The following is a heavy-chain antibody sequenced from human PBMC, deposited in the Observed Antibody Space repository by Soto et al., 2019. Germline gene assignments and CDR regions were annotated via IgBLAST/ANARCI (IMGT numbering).Heavy chain of an antibody. J-gene: IGHJ4*02. Sequence: EVQLVESGGGLVQPGGCLRLSCAASGFTFSDHYMDWVRQAPGKGLEWVGRSKNKADSYTTEYAASVKGRFTISRDGSKNSLFLQMNSLKTEDTAVYYCTVWGSGNDFGAAWGQGILVTVSS. CDR3: TVWGSGNDFGAA. V-gene: IGHV3-72*01. D-gene: IGHD3-10*01. CDR1: GFTFSDHY. CDR2: SKNKADSYTT.